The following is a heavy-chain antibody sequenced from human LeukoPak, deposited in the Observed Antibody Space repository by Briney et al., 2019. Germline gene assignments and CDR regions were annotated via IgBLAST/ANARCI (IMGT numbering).Heavy chain of an antibody. CDR3: ARFTRSGWLFDF. Sequence: SETLSLTCTVSGGSISSYYWSWIRQPPGKGLEWIGYIYYSGSTNYNPSLKSRVTISLDTSKSQFSLKLSSVTAADTAVYYCARFTRSGWLFDFWGQGTLVTVSS. J-gene: IGHJ4*02. V-gene: IGHV4-59*01. D-gene: IGHD6-19*01. CDR2: IYYSGST. CDR1: GGSISSYY.